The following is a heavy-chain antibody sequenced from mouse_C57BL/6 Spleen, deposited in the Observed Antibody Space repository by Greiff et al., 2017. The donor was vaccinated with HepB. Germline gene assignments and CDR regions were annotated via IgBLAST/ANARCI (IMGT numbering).Heavy chain of an antibody. CDR3: ARDGSSSHV. D-gene: IGHD1-1*01. Sequence: VQLQQSGPELVKPGASVKISCKASGYTFTDYYMNWVKQSHGKSLEWIGDINPNNGGTSYNQKFKGKATLTVDKSSSTAYMELRSLTSEDSAVYYCARDGSSSHVWGTGTTVTVSS. J-gene: IGHJ1*03. CDR1: GYTFTDYY. V-gene: IGHV1-26*01. CDR2: INPNNGGT.